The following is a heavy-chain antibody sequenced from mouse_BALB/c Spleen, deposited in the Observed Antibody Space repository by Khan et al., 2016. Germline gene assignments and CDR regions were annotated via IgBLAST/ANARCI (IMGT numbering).Heavy chain of an antibody. D-gene: IGHD2-4*01. V-gene: IGHV14-3*02. CDR3: ARSPYDYDVGFAY. J-gene: IGHJ3*01. CDR2: IDPANGNT. Sequence: VQLQQSGAELVKPGASVKLSCTASVFNIKDTYMHWVKQRPEQGLEWIGRIDPANGNTKYDPKFQGKATITADTSSNTAYMQLSSLTSEDTAVYYGARSPYDYDVGFAYWGQGTLVTVSA. CDR1: VFNIKDTY.